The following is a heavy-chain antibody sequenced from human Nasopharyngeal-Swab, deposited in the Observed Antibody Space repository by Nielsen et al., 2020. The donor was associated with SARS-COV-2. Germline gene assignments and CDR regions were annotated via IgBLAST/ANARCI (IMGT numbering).Heavy chain of an antibody. J-gene: IGHJ4*02. Sequence: SDTLSLTCTVSGGSFSSAGYFWTWIRQHPGKGLEWIGYIYYSGSTYYNPSLKSRVTISVDTSKNHFSLKLSSVTAADTAVYFCARSMYCSSTSCRYYFDYWGQGTLVTVSS. CDR2: IYYSGST. V-gene: IGHV4-31*03. D-gene: IGHD2-2*01. CDR1: GGSFSSAGYF. CDR3: ARSMYCSSTSCRYYFDY.